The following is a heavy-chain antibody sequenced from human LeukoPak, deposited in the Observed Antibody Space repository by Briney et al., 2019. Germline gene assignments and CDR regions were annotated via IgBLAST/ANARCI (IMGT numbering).Heavy chain of an antibody. CDR3: ARVHSYGNSDY. CDR2: INHSGST. D-gene: IGHD5-18*01. J-gene: IGHJ4*02. V-gene: IGHV4-34*01. Sequence: PSETLSLTCAVYGGSFSGYYWSWIRQPPGKGLEWIGEINHSGSTNYNPSLKSRATISVDTSKNQFSLKLSSVTAADTAVYCCARVHSYGNSDYWGQGTLVTVSS. CDR1: GGSFSGYY.